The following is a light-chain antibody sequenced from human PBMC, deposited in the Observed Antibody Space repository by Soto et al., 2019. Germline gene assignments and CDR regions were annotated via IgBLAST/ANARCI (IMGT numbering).Light chain of an antibody. Sequence: QSVLTQPASVSGSPGQSITISCTGTSSDIGGYNYVSWYQQFPGKAPKLMISEVNNRPSGVSSRFSGSRSGNTASLTISGVQAEAEAAYYCSSYTSSGTWVFGGGTKLTVL. CDR2: EVN. CDR1: SSDIGGYNY. CDR3: SSYTSSGTWV. J-gene: IGLJ3*02. V-gene: IGLV2-14*01.